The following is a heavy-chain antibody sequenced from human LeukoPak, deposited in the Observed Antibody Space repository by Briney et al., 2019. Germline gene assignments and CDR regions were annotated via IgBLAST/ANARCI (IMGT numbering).Heavy chain of an antibody. Sequence: GGSLRLSCAASGFTFSSYGMSWVRQAPGKGLEWVSAISGSGGSTYYADSVKGRFTISRDNSKNTLYLQMNSLGAEDTAVYYCAKEVDPYYYDGSGYVSPDYWGQGTLVTVSS. CDR2: ISGSGGST. CDR1: GFTFSSYG. CDR3: AKEVDPYYYDGSGYVSPDY. J-gene: IGHJ4*02. V-gene: IGHV3-23*01. D-gene: IGHD3-22*01.